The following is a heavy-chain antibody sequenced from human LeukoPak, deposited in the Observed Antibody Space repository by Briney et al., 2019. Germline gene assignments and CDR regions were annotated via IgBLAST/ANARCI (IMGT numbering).Heavy chain of an antibody. CDR2: ITSSRNYI. CDR3: DSYSGYDLGIGQFDY. J-gene: IGHJ4*02. CDR1: GFTFSSYT. D-gene: IGHD5-12*01. V-gene: IGHV3-21*01. Sequence: PGGSLRLSCAASGFTFSSYTMNWVRQAPGKGLEWVSSITSSRNYIYYADSVKGRFTISRDNAKNSLYLQMNSLRAGDTAVYYCDSYSGYDLGIGQFDYWGQGTLVTVSS.